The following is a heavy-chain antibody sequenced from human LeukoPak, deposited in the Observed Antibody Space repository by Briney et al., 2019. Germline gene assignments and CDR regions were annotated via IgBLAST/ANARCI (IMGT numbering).Heavy chain of an antibody. CDR1: GYTFTSYD. Sequence: GASVKVSCKASGYTFTSYDINWVRQATGQGLEWMGWMNPNSGNTGYAQKFQGRVTMTRNTSISTAYMEPSSLRSEDTAVYYCARSRSDLVLLWFGESPIPPSYGMDVWGQGTTVTVSS. CDR3: ARSRSDLVLLWFGESPIPPSYGMDV. V-gene: IGHV1-8*01. CDR2: MNPNSGNT. J-gene: IGHJ6*02. D-gene: IGHD3-10*01.